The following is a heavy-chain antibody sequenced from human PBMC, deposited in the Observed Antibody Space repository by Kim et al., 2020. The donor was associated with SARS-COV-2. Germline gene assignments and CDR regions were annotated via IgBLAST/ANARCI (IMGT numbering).Heavy chain of an antibody. CDR3: ARDRGWNQHVL. V-gene: IGHV3-7*03. CDR2: IKPDGTVT. CDR1: GFSLSTSW. D-gene: IGHD1-1*01. Sequence: GGSLRLSCAASGFSLSTSWMAWVRQAPGQRLEWVANIKPDGTVTYYADSVKGRFTISIDNTKNSLSLQMDSLRPEDTAVYYCARDRGWNQHVLWRQGTLVTVS. J-gene: IGHJ1*01.